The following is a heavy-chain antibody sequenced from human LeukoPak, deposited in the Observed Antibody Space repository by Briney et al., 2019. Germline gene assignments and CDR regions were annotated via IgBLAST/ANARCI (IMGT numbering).Heavy chain of an antibody. CDR1: GFTFSSYS. CDR3: ARDGGARDGYSLDY. D-gene: IGHD5-24*01. CDR2: ISSSSSTI. V-gene: IGHV3-48*01. Sequence: GGSLRLSCAASGFTFSSYSMNWVRQAPGKGLDWVSYISSSSSTIYYADSVKGRFTISRDNAKNSLYLQMNSLRAEDTAVYYCARDGGARDGYSLDYWGQGTLVTVSS. J-gene: IGHJ4*02.